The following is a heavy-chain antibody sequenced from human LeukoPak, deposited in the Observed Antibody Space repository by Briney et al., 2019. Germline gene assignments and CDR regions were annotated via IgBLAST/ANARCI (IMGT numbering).Heavy chain of an antibody. CDR1: GFTFSSYG. Sequence: QSGGSLRLSCAASGFTFSSYGMHWVRQAPGKGLEWVAVISYDGSNKYYADSVKGRFTISRDNSKNTLYLLMNSLRAEDTAVYYCAKGNYGGNSVFDYWGQGTLVTVSS. V-gene: IGHV3-30*18. CDR2: ISYDGSNK. D-gene: IGHD4-23*01. J-gene: IGHJ4*02. CDR3: AKGNYGGNSVFDY.